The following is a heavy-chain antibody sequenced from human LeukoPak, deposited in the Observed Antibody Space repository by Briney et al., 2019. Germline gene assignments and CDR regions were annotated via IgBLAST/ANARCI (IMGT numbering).Heavy chain of an antibody. CDR1: VYNFSTYG. CDR2: ITMINGNT. D-gene: IGHD3-3*01. Sequence: ASVKVSCKASVYNFSTYGFSWVLQAPGQGLEWMGWITMINGNTDYAEKLQGRVTMTIDTSTSTAYMELRSLRSDDTAVYYCASSLTIFGVVHWGQGTLLTVSS. J-gene: IGHJ4*02. CDR3: ASSLTIFGVVH. V-gene: IGHV1-18*01.